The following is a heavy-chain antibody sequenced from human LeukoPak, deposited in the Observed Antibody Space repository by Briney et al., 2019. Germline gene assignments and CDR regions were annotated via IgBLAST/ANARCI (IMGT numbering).Heavy chain of an antibody. J-gene: IGHJ3*02. CDR3: ARVGYNYDLGNAFDI. CDR2: ISHDGYHE. V-gene: IGHV3-30-3*01. CDR1: GFAFSQFT. Sequence: PGGSLRLSCAASGFAFSQFTVHWVRQAPGKGLEWVAVISHDGYHEYYADSVKGRFTNSRDNSRNTLFLQMNSLRADDTAVYYCARVGYNYDLGNAFDIWGQGTVVTVSS. D-gene: IGHD1-20*01.